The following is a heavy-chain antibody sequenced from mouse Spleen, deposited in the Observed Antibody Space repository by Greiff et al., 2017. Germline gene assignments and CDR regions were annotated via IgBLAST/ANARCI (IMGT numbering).Heavy chain of an antibody. D-gene: IGHD2-4*01. V-gene: IGHV5-17*01. CDR1: GFTFSDYG. J-gene: IGHJ4*01. Sequence: DVMLVESGGGLVKPGGSLKLSCAASGFTFSDYGMHWVRQAPEKGLEWVAYISSGSSTIYYADTVKGRFTISRDNAKNTLFLQMTSLRSEDTAMYYCARNIYDYDVGYAMDYWGQGTSVTVSS. CDR2: ISSGSSTI. CDR3: ARNIYDYDVGYAMDY.